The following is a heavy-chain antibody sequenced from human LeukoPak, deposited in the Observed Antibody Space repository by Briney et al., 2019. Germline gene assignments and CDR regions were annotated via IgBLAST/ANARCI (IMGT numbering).Heavy chain of an antibody. Sequence: SETLSLTCTVSGGSISSYYWSWIRQPPGKGLEWIGYIYHSGSTYYNPSLKSRVTISVDRSKNQFSLKLSSVTAADTAVYYCARGGYYDSSGYPSFDYWGQGTLVTVSS. D-gene: IGHD3-22*01. CDR1: GGSISSYY. V-gene: IGHV4-59*12. CDR2: IYHSGST. CDR3: ARGGYYDSSGYPSFDY. J-gene: IGHJ4*02.